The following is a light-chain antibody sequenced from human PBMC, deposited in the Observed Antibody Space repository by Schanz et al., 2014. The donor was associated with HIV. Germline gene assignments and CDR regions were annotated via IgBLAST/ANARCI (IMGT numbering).Light chain of an antibody. J-gene: IGKJ4*01. CDR2: DAS. CDR1: QDINNY. CDR3: QKYDSVPLT. Sequence: DIQMTQSPSSLSASVGDRVTITCQASQDINNYLNWYQQKPGKAPKLLIYDASNLETGVPSRFSGSGSGTDFTLTISSLQPEDVATYYCQKYDSVPLTFGGGTKVEIK. V-gene: IGKV1-33*01.